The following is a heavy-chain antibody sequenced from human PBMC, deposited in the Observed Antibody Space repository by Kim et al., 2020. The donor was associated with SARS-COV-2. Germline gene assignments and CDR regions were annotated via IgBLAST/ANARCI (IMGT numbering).Heavy chain of an antibody. CDR1: GFTFSSYA. CDR3: AKVGAWENGCSSTSCYYFDY. V-gene: IGHV3-23*01. CDR2: ISGSGGST. D-gene: IGHD2-2*01. J-gene: IGHJ4*02. Sequence: GGSLRLSCAASGFTFSSYAMSWVRQAPGKGLEWVSAISGSGGSTYYADSVKGRFTISRDNSKNTLYLQMNSLRAEDTAVYYCAKVGAWENGCSSTSCYYFDYWGQGTLVTVSS.